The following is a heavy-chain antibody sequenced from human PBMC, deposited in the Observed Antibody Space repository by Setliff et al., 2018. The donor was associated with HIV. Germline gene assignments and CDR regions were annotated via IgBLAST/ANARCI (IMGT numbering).Heavy chain of an antibody. CDR2: IYYSGST. V-gene: IGHV4-39*07. CDR3: ARDTYDSRGYFFGY. CDR1: GGSFSSSSYY. Sequence: SETLSLTCTVSGGSFSSSSYYWGWIRQPPGKGLEWIGNIYYSGSTYYNPSLRSRFTISKDTSKNQFSLHLTSVTAADTAVYSCARDTYDSRGYFFGYWGQGTLVTVSS. J-gene: IGHJ4*02. D-gene: IGHD3-22*01.